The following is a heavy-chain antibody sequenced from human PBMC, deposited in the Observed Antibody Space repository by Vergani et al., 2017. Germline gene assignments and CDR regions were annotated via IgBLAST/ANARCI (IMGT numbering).Heavy chain of an antibody. V-gene: IGHV1-24*01. D-gene: IGHD5-12*01. CDR1: GYTLTELS. CDR3: AASDIVATGADYYYYGMDV. Sequence: QVQLVQSGAEVKKPGASVKVSCKVSGYTLTELSMHWVRQAPGKGLEWMGGFDPEDGETIYAQKFQGRVTITADESTSTAYMELSSLRSEDTAVYYCAASDIVATGADYYYYGMDVWGQGTTVTVSS. J-gene: IGHJ6*02. CDR2: FDPEDGET.